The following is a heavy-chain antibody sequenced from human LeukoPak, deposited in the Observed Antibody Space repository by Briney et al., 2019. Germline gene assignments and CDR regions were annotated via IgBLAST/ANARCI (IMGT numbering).Heavy chain of an antibody. CDR2: IYYNGIS. J-gene: IGHJ4*02. CDR3: ARDIGGPSYYDSSGYARDY. Sequence: PSETLSLTCTVSGGSISGYYWSWIRQPPGKGLEWIAYIYYNGISNYNPSLKSRVIISVDSSKNQFSLKLTSVTAADTAVYYCARDIGGPSYYDSSGYARDYWGQGTLVTVSS. D-gene: IGHD3-22*01. V-gene: IGHV4-59*01. CDR1: GGSISGYY.